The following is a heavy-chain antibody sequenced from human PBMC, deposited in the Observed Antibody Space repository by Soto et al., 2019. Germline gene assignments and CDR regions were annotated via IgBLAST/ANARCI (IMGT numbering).Heavy chain of an antibody. CDR1: GYGFTTYW. Sequence: EVQLVQSGAEVKKPGESLKISCKTSGYGFTTYWIGWVRQMPGKGLEWMGIIYPGDSDTRYSPSFQGQVTISVDKSISTAYLQWNSLKASDTAMYYCGRHSRHSKSGYYDGMDVWGQGTTVTVSS. CDR3: GRHSRHSKSGYYDGMDV. D-gene: IGHD3-3*01. CDR2: IYPGDSDT. J-gene: IGHJ6*02. V-gene: IGHV5-51*01.